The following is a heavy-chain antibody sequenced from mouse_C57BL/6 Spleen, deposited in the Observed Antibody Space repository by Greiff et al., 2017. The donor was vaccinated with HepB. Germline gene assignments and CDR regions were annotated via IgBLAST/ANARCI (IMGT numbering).Heavy chain of an antibody. Sequence: VQLQQSGAELVMPGASVKLSCKASGYTFTSYWMHWVKQRPGQGLEWIGEIDPSDSYTNYNQKFKGKSTLTVDKSSSTAYMQLSSLTSEDSAVYYCARTMITTVSYWYFDVWGTGTTVTVSS. CDR2: IDPSDSYT. J-gene: IGHJ1*03. CDR1: GYTFTSYW. V-gene: IGHV1-69*01. D-gene: IGHD2-4*01. CDR3: ARTMITTVSYWYFDV.